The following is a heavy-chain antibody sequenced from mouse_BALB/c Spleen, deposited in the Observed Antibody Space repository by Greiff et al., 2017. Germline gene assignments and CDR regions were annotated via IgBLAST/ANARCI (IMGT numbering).Heavy chain of an antibody. CDR1: GYTFTSYT. CDR3: ARDGYGGYAMDY. V-gene: IGHV1-4*01. J-gene: IGHJ4*01. Sequence: QVHVKQSGAELARPGASVKMSCKASGYTFTSYTMHWVKQRPGQGLEWIGYINPSSGYTNYNQKFKDKATLTADKSSSTAYMQLSSLTSEDSAVYYCARDGYGGYAMDYWGQGTSVTVSS. D-gene: IGHD2-2*01. CDR2: INPSSGYT.